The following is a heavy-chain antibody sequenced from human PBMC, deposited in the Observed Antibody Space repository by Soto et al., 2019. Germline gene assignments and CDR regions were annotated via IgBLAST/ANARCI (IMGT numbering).Heavy chain of an antibody. D-gene: IGHD2-2*01. Sequence: QVQLVQSGAEVKKPGSSVKVSCKASGGTFSSYAISWVRQAPGQGLEWMGGSIPISDTTNYAQKFQGRVTITADESTSTAYKALSSLRSEDTAVYYCSRSQGSSTSLEIYYYYYYGMDVWGQGTTVTVSS. CDR2: SIPISDTT. CDR1: GGTFSSYA. J-gene: IGHJ6*02. V-gene: IGHV1-69*01. CDR3: SRSQGSSTSLEIYYYYYYGMDV.